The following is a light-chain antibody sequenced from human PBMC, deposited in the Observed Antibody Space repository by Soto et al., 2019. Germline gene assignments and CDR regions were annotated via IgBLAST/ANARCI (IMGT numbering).Light chain of an antibody. J-gene: IGKJ5*01. V-gene: IGKV3-20*01. CDR1: QSVSSSY. CDR3: QQYGSSLGIT. Sequence: EFVLTQSPGTLSLSPGERSTLSCRASQSVSSSYLAWYQQKPGQAPRLLIYGASSRATGIPDRFSGSGSGTDFTLTISRLEPEDFAVYYCQQYGSSLGITFGQGTRLEIK. CDR2: GAS.